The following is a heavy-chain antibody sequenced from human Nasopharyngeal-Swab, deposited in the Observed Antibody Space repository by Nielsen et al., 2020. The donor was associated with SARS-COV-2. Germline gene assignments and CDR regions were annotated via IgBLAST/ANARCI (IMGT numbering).Heavy chain of an antibody. Sequence: GSLRLSCTVSGGSISSSSYYWGWIRQPPGKGLEWIGSIYYSGSTYYNPSLKSRVTISVDTSKNQFSLKLSSVTAADTAVYYCARTIFVDYMDVWGKGTTVTVSS. CDR3: ARTIFVDYMDV. V-gene: IGHV4-39*01. D-gene: IGHD3-3*01. CDR1: GGSISSSSYY. J-gene: IGHJ6*03. CDR2: IYYSGST.